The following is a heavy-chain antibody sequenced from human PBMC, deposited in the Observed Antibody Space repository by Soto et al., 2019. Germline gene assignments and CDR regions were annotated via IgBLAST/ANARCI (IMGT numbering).Heavy chain of an antibody. CDR2: IKSKTNGGTT. V-gene: IGHV3-15*01. Sequence: PRGFLRASCADSGFNISNAWMCWVRQAPGKGLERVGRIKSKTNGGTTDYAAPVKGRFTITRDTSISTLYLQMSSLKTEDTAVYYCTTGKTSQEVVVMGGVTTCFAHWGQGTLVTVSS. J-gene: IGHJ4*02. CDR1: GFNISNAW. D-gene: IGHD3-16*01. CDR3: TTGKTSQEVVVMGGVTTCFAH.